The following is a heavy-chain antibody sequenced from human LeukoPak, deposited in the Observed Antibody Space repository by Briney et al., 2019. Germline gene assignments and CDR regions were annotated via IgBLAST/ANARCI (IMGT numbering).Heavy chain of an antibody. CDR3: AKKVADIVVVVAAWYFDL. CDR2: ISGSGGST. Sequence: GGSLRLSCAASGFTFTSYAMSWVRQAPGKGLEWVSAISGSGGSTYYADSVKGRFTISRDNSKNTLYLQMNSLRAEDTAVYYCAKKVADIVVVVAAWYFDLWGRGTLVTVSS. J-gene: IGHJ2*01. V-gene: IGHV3-23*01. CDR1: GFTFTSYA. D-gene: IGHD2-15*01.